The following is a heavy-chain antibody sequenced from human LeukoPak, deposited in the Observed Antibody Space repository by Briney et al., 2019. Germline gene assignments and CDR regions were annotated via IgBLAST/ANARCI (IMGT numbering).Heavy chain of an antibody. Sequence: SGPALAKPTQTLTLTCTFSGFSLTTHKMCVSWIRQPPGKALEWLARIDWDDDKYYSTSLKTRLTISKDTSKNQVVLTMTNVDPVDTATYYCARIIAGPDFFDYWGQGTLITVSS. V-gene: IGHV2-70*11. CDR1: GFSLTTHKMC. CDR3: ARIIAGPDFFDY. CDR2: IDWDDDK. D-gene: IGHD2-21*01. J-gene: IGHJ4*02.